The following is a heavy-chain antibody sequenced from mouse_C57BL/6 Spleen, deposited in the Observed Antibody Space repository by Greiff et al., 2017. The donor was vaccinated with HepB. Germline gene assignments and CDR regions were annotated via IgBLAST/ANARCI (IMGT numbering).Heavy chain of an antibody. D-gene: IGHD1-1*02. V-gene: IGHV6-3*01. J-gene: IGHJ2*01. CDR1: GFTFSNYW. CDR2: IRLKSDNYAT. CDR3: TRGYGTYVDWYFDY. Sequence: EVKLVESGGGLVQPGGSMKLSCVASGFTFSNYWMNWVRQSPEKGLEWVAQIRLKSDNYATHYAESVKGRFTISRDDSKSSVYLQMNNVRAEDTGIYYCTRGYGTYVDWYFDYWGQGTTLTVSS.